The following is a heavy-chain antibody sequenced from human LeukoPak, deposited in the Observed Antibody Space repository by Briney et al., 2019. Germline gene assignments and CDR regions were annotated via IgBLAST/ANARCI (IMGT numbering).Heavy chain of an antibody. CDR1: GFTFSRFG. J-gene: IGHJ4*02. Sequence: GGSLRLSCAASGFTFSRFGMHWVRQAPGKGLEWVTFMRYDGSNKYYADSVKGRFTISRDNSKNTPYLQMNSLRAEDTAVYYCAKTYYYDSSAYYSFDYWGQGTLVTVSS. V-gene: IGHV3-30*02. D-gene: IGHD3-22*01. CDR2: MRYDGSNK. CDR3: AKTYYYDSSAYYSFDY.